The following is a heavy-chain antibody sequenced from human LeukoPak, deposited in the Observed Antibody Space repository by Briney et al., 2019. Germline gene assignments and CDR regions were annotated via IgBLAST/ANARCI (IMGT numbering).Heavy chain of an antibody. CDR3: AKERRITIFGVVDYYYYGMDV. D-gene: IGHD3-3*01. Sequence: GGSLRLSCAASGFTFSSYGMHWVRRAPGKGLEWVAVISYDGSNKYYADSVKGRFTISRDNSKNTLYLQMNSLRAEDTAVYYCAKERRITIFGVVDYYYYGMDVWGQGTTVTVSS. J-gene: IGHJ6*02. V-gene: IGHV3-30*18. CDR2: ISYDGSNK. CDR1: GFTFSSYG.